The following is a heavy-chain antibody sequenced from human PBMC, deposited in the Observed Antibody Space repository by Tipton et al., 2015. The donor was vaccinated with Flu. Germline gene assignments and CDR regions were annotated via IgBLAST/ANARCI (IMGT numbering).Heavy chain of an antibody. CDR2: VSYAGGT. D-gene: IGHD4-17*01. V-gene: IGHV4-59*02. J-gene: IGHJ4*02. Sequence: LRLSCTVSGDSVSRYFWSWIRQSPGKGLEWIAYVSYAGGTNYSPSFESRATISLDTAKAQFSLKLRSVTAADTAVYYCARDRRSYTAGDYPVRYFDFWGPGTLVAVST. CDR3: ARDRRSYTAGDYPVRYFDF. CDR1: GDSVSRYF.